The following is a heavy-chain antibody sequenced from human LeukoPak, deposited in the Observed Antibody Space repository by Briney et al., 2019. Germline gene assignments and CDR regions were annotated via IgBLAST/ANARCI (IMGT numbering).Heavy chain of an antibody. CDR3: ARLGKYCSGGSCYSPKYYYYYYMDV. Sequence: SETLSLTCAVYGGSFSGYYWSWIRQPPGKGLEWIGEINHSGSTNYNPSLKSRVTISVDTSKNQFSLKLSSVTAADTAVYYCARLGKYCSGGSCYSPKYYYYYYMDVWGKGTTVTVSS. V-gene: IGHV4-34*01. J-gene: IGHJ6*03. D-gene: IGHD2-15*01. CDR2: INHSGST. CDR1: GGSFSGYY.